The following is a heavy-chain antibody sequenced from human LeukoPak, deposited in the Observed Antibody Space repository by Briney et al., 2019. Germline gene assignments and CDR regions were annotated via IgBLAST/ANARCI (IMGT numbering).Heavy chain of an antibody. V-gene: IGHV3-21*01. Sequence: GGSLRLSCAASGFTFSNYWMNWVRQAPGKRLEWVSSISSSSSYIYYADSVKGRFTISRDNAKNSLYLQMNSLRAEDTAVYYCARDLEEYCSGGSCSLFDYWGQGTLVTVSS. CDR1: GFTFSNYW. CDR3: ARDLEEYCSGGSCSLFDY. J-gene: IGHJ4*02. CDR2: ISSSSSYI. D-gene: IGHD2-15*01.